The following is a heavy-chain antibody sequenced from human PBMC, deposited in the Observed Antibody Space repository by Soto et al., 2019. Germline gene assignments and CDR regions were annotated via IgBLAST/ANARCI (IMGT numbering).Heavy chain of an antibody. J-gene: IGHJ4*02. D-gene: IGHD4-4*01. CDR3: TTTVTTSTVY. CDR1: GFTFSGSA. V-gene: IGHV3-73*01. CDR2: IRSKANSYAT. Sequence: GLCLRRSCAASGFTFSGSAIHWVHQASGKGLEWVGRIRSKANSYATAYAASVKGRFTISRDDSKNTAYLQMNSLKTEDTAVYYCTTTVTTSTVYWGQGTLVTVSS.